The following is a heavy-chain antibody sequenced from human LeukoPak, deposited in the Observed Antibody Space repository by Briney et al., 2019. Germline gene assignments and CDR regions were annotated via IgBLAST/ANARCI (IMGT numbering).Heavy chain of an antibody. V-gene: IGHV1-18*01. CDR1: GYTFNNYG. J-gene: IGHJ4*02. CDR3: ARTPGIVGATIGDY. Sequence: ASVKVSCKASGYTFNNYGISWVRQAPGQGLEWMGWISAYNGNTNYAQKLQGRVTMTTDTSTSTAYMELRSLRSDDTAVYYCARTPGIVGATIGDYWGQGTLVTVSS. CDR2: ISAYNGNT. D-gene: IGHD1-26*01.